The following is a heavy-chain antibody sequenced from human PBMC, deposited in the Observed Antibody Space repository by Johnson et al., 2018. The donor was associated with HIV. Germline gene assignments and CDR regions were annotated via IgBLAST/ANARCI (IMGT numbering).Heavy chain of an antibody. Sequence: QVQLVESGGGVVQPGGSLRLSCAASGFTFSSYGMHWVRQAPGKGLEWVAFTQYDGSNIYYADSVKGRFTISRDNSKNTLYLQMNSLRAEDTAVYYCAKGGRYYVNAFDIWGQGTMVTVSS. J-gene: IGHJ3*02. V-gene: IGHV3-30*02. D-gene: IGHD1-26*01. CDR1: GFTFSSYG. CDR2: TQYDGSNI. CDR3: AKGGRYYVNAFDI.